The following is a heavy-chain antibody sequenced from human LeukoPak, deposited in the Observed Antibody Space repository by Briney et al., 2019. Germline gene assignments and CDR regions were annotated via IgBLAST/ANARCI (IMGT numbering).Heavy chain of an antibody. J-gene: IGHJ4*02. CDR3: AKGGYYFDY. Sequence: PGGSLRLSCAAPRVTLTSSSMNSGRQAPGKGLEWVSSISSSSSYIYYADSVKGRFTISRDNAKNSLYVQMNRLSADDTAVYFSAKGGYYFDYWGQGTLVTVSS. CDR1: RVTLTSSS. V-gene: IGHV3-21*01. CDR2: ISSSSSYI.